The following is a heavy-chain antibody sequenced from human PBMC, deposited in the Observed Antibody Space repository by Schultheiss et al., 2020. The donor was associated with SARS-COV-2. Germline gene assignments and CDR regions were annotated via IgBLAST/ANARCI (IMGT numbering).Heavy chain of an antibody. Sequence: SETLSLTCTVSGGSISSYYWSWIRQPPGKGLEWIGYIYYSGSTNYNPSLKSRVTISVDTSKNQFSLKLSSVTAADTAVYYCARLYYYDSRSNYYYYYGMDVWGQGTTVTVSS. J-gene: IGHJ6*02. CDR3: ARLYYYDSRSNYYYYYGMDV. D-gene: IGHD3-22*01. CDR1: GGSISSYY. CDR2: IYYSGST. V-gene: IGHV4-59*12.